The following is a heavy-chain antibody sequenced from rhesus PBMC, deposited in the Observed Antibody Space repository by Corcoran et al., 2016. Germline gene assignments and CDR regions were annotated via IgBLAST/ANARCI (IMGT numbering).Heavy chain of an antibody. Sequence: QVQLQESGPGLVKPSETLSLTCAVSGGSISGGYGWSWIRQPPGKGLEWIGHFFCSIGSTYFNPSLKSRVTISRDTAKNQFSLKLSSVTAADTAVYYCARDAGRGGLFGLPAWYFDLWGPGTPITISS. V-gene: IGHV4S7*01. CDR3: ARDAGRGGLFGLPAWYFDL. CDR1: GGSISGGYG. D-gene: IGHD3-3*01. J-gene: IGHJ2*01. CDR2: FFCSIGST.